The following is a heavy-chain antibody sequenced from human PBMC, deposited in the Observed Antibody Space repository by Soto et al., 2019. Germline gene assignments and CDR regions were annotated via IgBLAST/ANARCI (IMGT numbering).Heavy chain of an antibody. CDR1: GFTFSSYS. CDR3: ARAEGTGTPWFDP. D-gene: IGHD1-1*01. Sequence: GGSLRLSCAASGFTFSSYSMNWVRQAPGKGLEWVSSISSSSSYIYYADSVKGRFTISRDNAKNSLYLQMNSLRAEDTAVYYCARAEGTGTPWFDPWGQGTLVTVSS. CDR2: ISSSSSYI. V-gene: IGHV3-21*01. J-gene: IGHJ5*02.